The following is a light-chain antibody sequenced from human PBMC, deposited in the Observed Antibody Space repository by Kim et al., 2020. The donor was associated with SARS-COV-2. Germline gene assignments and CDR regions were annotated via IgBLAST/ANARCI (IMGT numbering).Light chain of an antibody. CDR1: QDISHS. CDR3: QQYLNLPYT. J-gene: IGKJ2*01. V-gene: IGKV1-33*01. CDR2: DVS. Sequence: DVQMTQSPSSLSASVGDRVTITCQASQDISHSLNWYQQKPGKAPNLLIYDVSNLKTGVPSRFRGSGSGTDFTFTISGLQPEDIATYFCQQYLNLPYTFGQGTKLEI.